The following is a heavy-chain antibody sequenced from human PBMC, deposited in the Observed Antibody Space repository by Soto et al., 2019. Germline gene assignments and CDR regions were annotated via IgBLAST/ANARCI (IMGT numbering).Heavy chain of an antibody. CDR2: ISVNGNNI. D-gene: IGHD6-13*01. V-gene: IGHV3-30-3*01. J-gene: IGHJ5*02. Sequence: QVQLVESGGGVVQPGRSLRLSCAASGFTFSSYPMHWVRQALGKGPEWVAVISVNGNNIHYGDSVKGRFTISRDNSKNTLYLQMSSLRVEDTAVYYCARSHSSSWHWFDPWGQGTLVTVSS. CDR1: GFTFSSYP. CDR3: ARSHSSSWHWFDP.